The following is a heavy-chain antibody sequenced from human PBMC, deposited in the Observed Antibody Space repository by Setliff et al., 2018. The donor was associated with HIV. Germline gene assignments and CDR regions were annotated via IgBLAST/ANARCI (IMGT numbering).Heavy chain of an antibody. Sequence: SETLSLTCTVSGGSISSGTYYWSWIRQPAGKGLEWIGHIYSTGNTNYNSSLKSRVTMSIETSKNQFSLKLTSVTAADTAVYYCARDDDKLFYYWGQGALVTVSS. CDR2: IYSTGNT. V-gene: IGHV4-61*09. CDR1: GGSISSGTYY. CDR3: ARDDDKLFYY. J-gene: IGHJ4*02. D-gene: IGHD3-22*01.